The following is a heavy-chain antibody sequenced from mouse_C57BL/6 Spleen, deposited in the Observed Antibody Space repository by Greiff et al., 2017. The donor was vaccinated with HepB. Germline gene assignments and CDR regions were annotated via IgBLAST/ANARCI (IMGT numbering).Heavy chain of an antibody. Sequence: QVQLQQPGTELVKPGASVKLSCKASGYTFTSYWMHWVNQRPGQGLEWIGNINPSNGGTNYNEKFKSKATLTVDKSSSTAYMQLSSLTSEDSAVYYCARENSNYWYFDVWGTGTTVTVSS. D-gene: IGHD2-5*01. V-gene: IGHV1-53*01. J-gene: IGHJ1*03. CDR2: INPSNGGT. CDR3: ARENSNYWYFDV. CDR1: GYTFTSYW.